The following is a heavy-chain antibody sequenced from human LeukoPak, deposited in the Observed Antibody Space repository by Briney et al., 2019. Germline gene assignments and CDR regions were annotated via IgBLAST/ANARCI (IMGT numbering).Heavy chain of an antibody. D-gene: IGHD6-19*01. CDR3: AGDYRGIAVADYYFDY. J-gene: IGHJ4*02. Sequence: ASVKVSCKASGYTFTRYGISWVRQAPGQGLEWMGWISAYNGDTKYAQKLQGRVTMTTDTSTRTAYMELRSLRSDDTAVYYCAGDYRGIAVADYYFDYWGQGTLVTVSS. CDR2: ISAYNGDT. CDR1: GYTFTRYG. V-gene: IGHV1-18*01.